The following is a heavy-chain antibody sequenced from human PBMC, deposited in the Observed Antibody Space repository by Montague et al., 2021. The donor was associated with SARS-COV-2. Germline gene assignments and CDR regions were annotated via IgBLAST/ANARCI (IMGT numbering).Heavy chain of an antibody. V-gene: IGHV1-2*02. D-gene: IGHD2-15*01. J-gene: IGHJ4*02. CDR1: GYTFTGYY. CDR3: ARGIGYSQFDC. CDR2: INPNSGDT. Sequence: SGKVSCKASGYTFTGYYMHWVRQAPGQGLEWMGWINPNSGDTNYAQKFQGRVTMTRDTSISTAYMDLSRLRSDDTAVYRCARGIGYSQFDCWGQGTLVTVSS.